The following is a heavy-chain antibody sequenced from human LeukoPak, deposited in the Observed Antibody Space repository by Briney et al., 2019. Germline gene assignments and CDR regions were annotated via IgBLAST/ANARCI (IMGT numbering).Heavy chain of an antibody. CDR2: IYYSGST. CDR1: GGSISSSSYY. V-gene: IGHV4-39*07. J-gene: IGHJ4*02. Sequence: PSETLSLTCTVSGGSISSSSYYWGWIRQPPGKGLEWIGSIYYSGSTYYNPSLKSRVTISVDTSKNQFSLKLSSVTAADTAVYYCAREVSIVGATPDYWGQGTLVTVSS. D-gene: IGHD1-26*01. CDR3: AREVSIVGATPDY.